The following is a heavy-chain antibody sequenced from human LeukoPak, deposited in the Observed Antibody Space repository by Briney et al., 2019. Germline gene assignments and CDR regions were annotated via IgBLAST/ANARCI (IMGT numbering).Heavy chain of an antibody. D-gene: IGHD6-13*01. J-gene: IGHJ6*03. CDR1: GFAFSSYW. V-gene: IGHV3-20*04. CDR2: INWNGGST. CDR3: ARVGYSSSWYVFTNYYYYMDV. Sequence: GGSLRLSCAASGFAFSSYWMSWVRQAPGKGLEWVSGINWNGGSTGYADSVKGRFTISRDNAKNSLYLQMNSLRAEDTALYYCARVGYSSSWYVFTNYYYYMDVWGKGTTVTVSS.